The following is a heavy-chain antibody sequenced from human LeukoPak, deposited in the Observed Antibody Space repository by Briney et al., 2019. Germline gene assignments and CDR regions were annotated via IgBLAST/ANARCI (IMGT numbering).Heavy chain of an antibody. Sequence: SETLSLTCTVSGYSISTGYYWDWIRQPPGQGLEWIGTFYHGGSTYYNPSLKSRVTISVDTSKNQFSLKLSSVTAADTAVYYCAKTSIAARRSPFDPWGQGTLVTVSS. CDR3: AKTSIAARRSPFDP. V-gene: IGHV4-38-2*02. CDR1: GYSISTGYY. CDR2: FYHGGST. J-gene: IGHJ5*02. D-gene: IGHD6-6*01.